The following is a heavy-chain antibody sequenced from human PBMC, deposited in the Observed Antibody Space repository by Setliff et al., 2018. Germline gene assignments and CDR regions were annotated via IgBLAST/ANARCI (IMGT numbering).Heavy chain of an antibody. V-gene: IGHV4-39*07. Sequence: PSETLSLTCTVSGGSISSSSYYWGWIRQPPGKGLEWIGNINYSGSTYYNPSLKSRVTISVDTSKNQFSLKLSSVTAADTAVYYCARVPLTTNRRRAFDIWGQGTMVTVS. CDR1: GGSISSSSYY. CDR3: ARVPLTTNRRRAFDI. D-gene: IGHD4-17*01. J-gene: IGHJ3*02. CDR2: INYSGST.